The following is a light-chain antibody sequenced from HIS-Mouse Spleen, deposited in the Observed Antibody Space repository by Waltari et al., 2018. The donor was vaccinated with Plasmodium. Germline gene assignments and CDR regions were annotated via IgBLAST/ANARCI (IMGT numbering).Light chain of an antibody. CDR2: GNS. CDR3: QAWDSSTVV. CDR1: SSHARAGYV. Sequence: QSVLTQPPSVSGAPGQRVTISCPWRSSHARAGYVVHWYQQLPGTAPKLLIYGNSNRPSGIPERFSGSNSGNTATLTISGTQAMDEADYYCQAWDSSTVVFGGGTKLTVL. J-gene: IGLJ2*01. V-gene: IGLV1-40*01.